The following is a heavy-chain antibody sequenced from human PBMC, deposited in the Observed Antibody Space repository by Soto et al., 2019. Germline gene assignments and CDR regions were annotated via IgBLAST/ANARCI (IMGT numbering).Heavy chain of an antibody. CDR2: INHSGST. D-gene: IGHD6-19*01. V-gene: IGHV4-34*01. CDR3: ARGEYSSGWYDDY. CDR1: GGSFSGYY. J-gene: IGHJ4*02. Sequence: QVQLQQWGAGLLKPSETLSLTCAVYGGSFSGYYWSWIRQPPGKGLEWIGEINHSGSTNYNPSLKSRVTISVDPSKNQFSLKLSSVTAADTAVYYCARGEYSSGWYDDYWGQGTLVTVSA.